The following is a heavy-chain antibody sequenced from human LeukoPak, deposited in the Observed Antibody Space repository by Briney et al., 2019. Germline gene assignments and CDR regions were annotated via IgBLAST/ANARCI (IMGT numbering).Heavy chain of an antibody. CDR1: GYSFTNYW. D-gene: IGHD3-10*01. CDR3: ARRGEDYYFDY. Sequence: GESPKISCKGSGYSFTNYWIGWVRQMPGKGLEWMGIIYPGDSDTRYSPSFQGQVTISADKSINTAYLQWSSLKASDTAMYYCARRGEDYYFDYWGQGTLVTVSS. V-gene: IGHV5-51*01. CDR2: IYPGDSDT. J-gene: IGHJ4*02.